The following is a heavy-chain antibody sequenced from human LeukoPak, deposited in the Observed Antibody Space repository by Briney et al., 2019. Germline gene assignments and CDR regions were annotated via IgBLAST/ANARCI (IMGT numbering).Heavy chain of an antibody. V-gene: IGHV6-1*01. J-gene: IGHJ2*01. D-gene: IGHD6-13*01. CDR1: GDSVSSNSAA. CDR3: AKAPAEGQQLAWYFDL. Sequence: SGPGLVKPSQTLSLTCAISGDSVSSNSAAWNWIRQSPSRGLEWLGRTYYRSNWYNDYALSVKSRITINADTSKNQFSLQLNSVTPEDTAVYYCAKAPAEGQQLAWYFDLWGRGTLVTVSS. CDR2: TYYRSNWYN.